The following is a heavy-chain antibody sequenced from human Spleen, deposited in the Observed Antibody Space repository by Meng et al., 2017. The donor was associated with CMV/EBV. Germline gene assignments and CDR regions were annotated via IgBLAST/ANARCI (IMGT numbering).Heavy chain of an antibody. CDR2: INPNGDT. V-gene: IGHV4-34*01. J-gene: IGHJ4*02. CDR1: GGSLSGGY. Sequence: SETLSLTCAVSGGSLSGGYWSWIRQPPGKGLEWVGEINPNGDTNYNTSLKSRVTISVDTSKNQFSLKLRSMTAADTAMYFCLLQVGVLGDWFDYWGQGTPVTVSS. CDR3: LLQVGVLGDWFDY. D-gene: IGHD3-3*02.